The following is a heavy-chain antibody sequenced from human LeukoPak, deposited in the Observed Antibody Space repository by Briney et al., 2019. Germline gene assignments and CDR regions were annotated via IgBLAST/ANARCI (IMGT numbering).Heavy chain of an antibody. CDR2: ISSSSSYI. J-gene: IGHJ4*02. CDR1: GFTFSSYS. Sequence: GGSLRLSCAASGFTFSSYSMNWVRQAPGRGLEWVSSISSSSSYIYYADSVKGRFTISRDNAKNSLYLQMNSLRAEDTAVYYCARLNPLGGGSCYDYWGQGTLVTVSS. CDR3: ARLNPLGGGSCYDY. V-gene: IGHV3-21*01. D-gene: IGHD2-15*01.